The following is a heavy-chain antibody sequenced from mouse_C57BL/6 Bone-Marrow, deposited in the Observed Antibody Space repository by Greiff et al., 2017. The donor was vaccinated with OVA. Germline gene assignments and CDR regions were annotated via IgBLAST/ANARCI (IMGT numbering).Heavy chain of an antibody. CDR3: ATGSSYVDY. Sequence: VQLQQPGAELVRPGSSVKLSCKASGYTFTSYWMHWVKQRPIQGLEWIGNIDPSDSETHYNQKFKDKTTLTVDKSSSTAYMQLSSLTSEDSAVYYCATGSSYVDYWGQGTTLTVSS. CDR1: GYTFTSYW. D-gene: IGHD1-1*01. CDR2: IDPSDSET. J-gene: IGHJ2*01. V-gene: IGHV1-52*01.